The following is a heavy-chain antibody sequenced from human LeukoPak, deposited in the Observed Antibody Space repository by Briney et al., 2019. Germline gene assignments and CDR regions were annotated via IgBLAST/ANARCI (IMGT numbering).Heavy chain of an antibody. V-gene: IGHV3-9*03. CDR1: GFTFDDYA. Sequence: GGSLRLSCAASGFTFDDYAMHWVRQAPGKGLEWVSGISWNSGSIGYADSVKGRFTISRYNAKNSLYLQMNSLRAEDMALYYCAKSSGIVAPFDYWGQGTLVTVSS. CDR3: AKSSGIVAPFDY. D-gene: IGHD1-26*01. J-gene: IGHJ4*02. CDR2: ISWNSGSI.